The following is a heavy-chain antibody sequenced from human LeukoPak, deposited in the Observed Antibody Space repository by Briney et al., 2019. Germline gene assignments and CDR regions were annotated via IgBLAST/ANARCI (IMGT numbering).Heavy chain of an antibody. Sequence: GGSLRLSCAASGFTFSSYAMSWVRQAPGKGLEWVSSISSTSSYIYYADSMKGRFTISRDNAKNSLYLQMNSLRAEDTAVYYCARALWSGPVYYGMDVWGQGTTVTVSS. V-gene: IGHV3-21*01. CDR2: ISSTSSYI. D-gene: IGHD3-10*01. CDR3: ARALWSGPVYYGMDV. CDR1: GFTFSSYA. J-gene: IGHJ6*02.